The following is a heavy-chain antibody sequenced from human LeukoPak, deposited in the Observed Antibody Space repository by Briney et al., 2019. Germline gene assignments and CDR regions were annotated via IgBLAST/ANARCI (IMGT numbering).Heavy chain of an antibody. CDR3: ARGIATITQDSFDI. D-gene: IGHD1-14*01. CDR1: GGSISSGSYY. J-gene: IGHJ3*02. V-gene: IGHV4-61*02. CDR2: IYTSGST. Sequence: SETLSLTCTVSGGSISSGSYYWSWIRQPAGKGLEWIGRIYTSGSTNYNPSLKSRVTMSVDTSKNQFSLRLRSVTAADTALYYCARGIATITQDSFDIWGLGTMVTVSS.